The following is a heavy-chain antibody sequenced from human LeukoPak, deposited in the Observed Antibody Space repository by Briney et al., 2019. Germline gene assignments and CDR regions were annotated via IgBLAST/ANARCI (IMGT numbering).Heavy chain of an antibody. V-gene: IGHV3-30*18. CDR1: GITFSSYG. Sequence: GGSLRLSCAASGITFSSYGIHWVRQAPGKGLEWVAVISYDGGNKYYADSVKGRFAISRDNSQNTLYLQMNSLGPEDTAVYYCAKVVGGLVPAPADYWGQGTRVTVSS. D-gene: IGHD2-2*01. J-gene: IGHJ4*02. CDR2: ISYDGGNK. CDR3: AKVVGGLVPAPADY.